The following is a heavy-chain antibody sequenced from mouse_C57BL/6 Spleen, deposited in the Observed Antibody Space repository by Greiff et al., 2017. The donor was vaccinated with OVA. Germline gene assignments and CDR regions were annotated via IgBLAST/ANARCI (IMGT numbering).Heavy chain of an antibody. Sequence: QVQLQQSGAELVKPGASVKISCKASGYTFTSYWITWVKQRPGPGLEWICHIYPGSGSTNYNEKFKGKATLTVDTSSSTAYRQLSSLTSEDSAVYYGAPDGYYGGFAYWGQGTLVTVSA. V-gene: IGHV1-55*01. CDR1: GYTFTSYW. CDR3: APDGYYGGFAY. D-gene: IGHD2-3*01. J-gene: IGHJ3*01. CDR2: IYPGSGST.